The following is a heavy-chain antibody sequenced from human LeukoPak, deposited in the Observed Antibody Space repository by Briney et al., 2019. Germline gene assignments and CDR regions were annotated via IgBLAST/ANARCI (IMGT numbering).Heavy chain of an antibody. D-gene: IGHD2-15*01. CDR1: GYSFTAYY. J-gene: IGHJ4*02. CDR3: ASRYCRGGRCYEWGLAY. V-gene: IGHV1-2*02. Sequence: ASVKVSCEASGYSFTAYYIYWVRQAPGQGLEWMGWINPDNGGTNYAQKFQGRVTMTRDTSISTAYVELTRLTSDDTAVYFCASRYCRGGRCYEWGLAYWGQGTLVTVSS. CDR2: INPDNGGT.